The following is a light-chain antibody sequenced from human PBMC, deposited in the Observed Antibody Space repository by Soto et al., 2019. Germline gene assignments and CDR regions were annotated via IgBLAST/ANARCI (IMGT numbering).Light chain of an antibody. Sequence: QSALTQPPSASGSPGQSVTISCTGTSSDVGGYNYVSWYQQHPGKAPKLMIYEVSKRPSGVPDRFSGSKSGNTASLTVSGLQAEDGAAYYCSSYAGSNNLGVFGGGTKLTVL. J-gene: IGLJ2*01. V-gene: IGLV2-8*01. CDR1: SSDVGGYNY. CDR2: EVS. CDR3: SSYAGSNNLGV.